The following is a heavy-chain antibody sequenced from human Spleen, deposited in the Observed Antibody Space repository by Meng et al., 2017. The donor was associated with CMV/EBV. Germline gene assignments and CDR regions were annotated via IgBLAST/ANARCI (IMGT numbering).Heavy chain of an antibody. Sequence: GESLKISCAASGFTFSSYAMSWVRQAPGKGLEWVSAISGSGGSTYYADSVKGRFTISRDNSKNTLYLQMNSLRAEDTAMYYCAKDRGWTAAANYYFDYWGQGTLVTVSS. CDR2: ISGSGGST. D-gene: IGHD2-2*01. CDR3: AKDRGWTAAANYYFDY. J-gene: IGHJ4*02. CDR1: GFTFSSYA. V-gene: IGHV3-23*01.